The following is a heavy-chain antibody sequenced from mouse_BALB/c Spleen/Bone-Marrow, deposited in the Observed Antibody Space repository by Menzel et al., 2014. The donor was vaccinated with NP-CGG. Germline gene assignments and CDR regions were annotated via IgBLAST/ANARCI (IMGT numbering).Heavy chain of an antibody. CDR3: ARGGIYVDY. Sequence: QVQLKQSGAELVRPGSSVKISCESSGYVFSTYWINWVKQRPGQGLEWIGQIYPGDGDTDYNGKFKDKATLTADKSSNTAYMQLSSLTSEDSAVYFCARGGIYVDYWRQGPTPTVTS. CDR2: IYPGDGDT. D-gene: IGHD1-1*01. V-gene: IGHV1-80*01. J-gene: IGHJ2*01. CDR1: GYVFSTYW.